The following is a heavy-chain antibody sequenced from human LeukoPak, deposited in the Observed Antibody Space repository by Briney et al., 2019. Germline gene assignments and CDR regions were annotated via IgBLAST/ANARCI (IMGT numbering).Heavy chain of an antibody. J-gene: IGHJ4*02. Sequence: SETLSLTCTVSGDSISSYYWSWIRQPPGKGLEWIGYIYYSGSTKYNPSLNSRVTISVDTSKNQFSLKLSSVTAADTAVYYCARDRLIGGGGHYFDYWGQGTLVTVSS. CDR3: ARDRLIGGGGHYFDY. D-gene: IGHD2-15*01. CDR1: GDSISSYY. V-gene: IGHV4-59*01. CDR2: IYYSGST.